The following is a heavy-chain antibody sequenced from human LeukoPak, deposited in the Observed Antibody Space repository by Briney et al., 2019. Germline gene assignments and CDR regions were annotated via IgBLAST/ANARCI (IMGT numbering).Heavy chain of an antibody. D-gene: IGHD3-3*01. CDR2: ISTSGST. CDR3: ARSFWSGYYAFDY. V-gene: IGHV4-61*02. J-gene: IGHJ4*02. CDR1: GYSISSGTYY. Sequence: SETLSLTCTVSGYSISSGTYYWTWIRQPAGKGLEWIGRISTSGSTNYNPSLKSRVTISLDTSKNQFSLKLSSVTAADTAVYYCARSFWSGYYAFDYWGQGTLVTVSS.